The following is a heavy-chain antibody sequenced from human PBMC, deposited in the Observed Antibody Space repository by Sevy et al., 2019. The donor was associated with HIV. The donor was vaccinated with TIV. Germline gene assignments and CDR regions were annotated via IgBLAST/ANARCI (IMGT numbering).Heavy chain of an antibody. J-gene: IGHJ6*02. Sequence: GGSLRLSCAAAGFTFSRYGMHWVRQAPGKGLEWVAVISNDGSDKEYADSVKGRFTVSRDNSKDTVYLQMNSLRPEDTAVYYCANSRGRYEGSSWLYYYYLMDVWGQGTTVTVSS. CDR2: ISNDGSDK. D-gene: IGHD6-13*01. V-gene: IGHV3-30*18. CDR3: ANSRGRYEGSSWLYYYYLMDV. CDR1: GFTFSRYG.